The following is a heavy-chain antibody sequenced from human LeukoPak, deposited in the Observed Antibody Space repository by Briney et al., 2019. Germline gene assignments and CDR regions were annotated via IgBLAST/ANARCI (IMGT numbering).Heavy chain of an antibody. Sequence: SETLSLTCAVSGGSISSGGYSWSWIRQRPGQGLEWIGYIYHSGSTYYNPSLKSRVTISVDRSKNQFSLKLSSVTAADTAVYYCASNGLRYFDWLFYWGQGTLVTVSS. V-gene: IGHV4-30-2*01. D-gene: IGHD3-9*01. CDR3: ASNGLRYFDWLFY. CDR2: IYHSGST. J-gene: IGHJ4*02. CDR1: GGSISSGGYS.